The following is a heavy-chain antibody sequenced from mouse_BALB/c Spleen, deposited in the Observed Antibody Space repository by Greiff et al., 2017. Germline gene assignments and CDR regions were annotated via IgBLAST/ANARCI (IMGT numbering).Heavy chain of an antibody. CDR2: IRNKANGYTT. J-gene: IGHJ3*01. CDR1: GFTFTDYY. CDR3: ARGGSAWFAY. Sequence: EVNVVESGGGLVQPGGSLRLSCATSGFTFTDYYMSWVRQPPGKALEWLGFIRNKANGYTTEYSASVKGRFTISRDNSQSILYLQMNTLRAEDSATYYCARGGSAWFAYWGQGTLVTVSA. V-gene: IGHV7-3*02.